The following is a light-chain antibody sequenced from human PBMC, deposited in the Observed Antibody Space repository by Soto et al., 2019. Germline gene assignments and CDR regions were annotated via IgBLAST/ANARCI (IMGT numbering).Light chain of an antibody. CDR2: TNT. J-gene: IGLJ1*01. CDR1: SSNVGGNP. CDR3: ASWDDSLNGRV. Sequence: QSALTQPPSASGTPGQRVTISCSGSSSNVGGNPVNWYQHVPTTAPKLLIYTNTQRPSGVPDRVSGSKSGTSASLAISGLQSEDEADYYCASWDDSLNGRVFGTGTKVTVL. V-gene: IGLV1-44*01.